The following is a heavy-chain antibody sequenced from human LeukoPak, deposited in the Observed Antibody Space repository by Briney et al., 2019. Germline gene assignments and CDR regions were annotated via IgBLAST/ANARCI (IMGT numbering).Heavy chain of an antibody. CDR3: ARDLGRVAAAGSDAFDI. V-gene: IGHV4-39*07. Sequence: PSETLSLTCTVSGGSISSSSYYWGWIRQPPGKGLEWIGSIYYSGSTYYNPSLKSRVTISVDTSKNQFSLKLSSVTAADTAVYYCARDLGRVAAAGSDAFDIWGQGTMVTVSS. CDR1: GGSISSSSYY. CDR2: IYYSGST. J-gene: IGHJ3*02. D-gene: IGHD6-13*01.